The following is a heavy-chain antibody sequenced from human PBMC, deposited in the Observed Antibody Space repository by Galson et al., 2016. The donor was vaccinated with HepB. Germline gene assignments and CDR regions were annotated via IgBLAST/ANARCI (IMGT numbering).Heavy chain of an antibody. J-gene: IGHJ3*01. CDR2: IKQDGSEK. CDR3: AREGAGGFHL. Sequence: SLRLSCAASGFTFNSYWMSWVRQAPGKGLEWVANIKQDGSEKSYVDSVKGRFTISRDNAKNSLHLQMNSLRAEDTAMYYCAREGAGGFHLWGQGTMVTVSS. V-gene: IGHV3-7*01. CDR1: GFTFNSYW. D-gene: IGHD4-23*01.